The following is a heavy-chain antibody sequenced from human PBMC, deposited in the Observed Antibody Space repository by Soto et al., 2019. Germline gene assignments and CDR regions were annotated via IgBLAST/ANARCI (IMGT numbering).Heavy chain of an antibody. J-gene: IGHJ5*02. CDR1: GGSVRDGSYY. D-gene: IGHD1-7*01. Sequence: SETLSLTCTVSGGSVRDGSYYWAWLRQPPGKGLEWIGHIYHSGSTIYNPSLKSRVTISIDTSKSQFSLNLNSMTAADTAVYYCAGYNWNYYFDPWGQGTLVTVSS. V-gene: IGHV4-61*01. CDR2: IYHSGST. CDR3: AGYNWNYYFDP.